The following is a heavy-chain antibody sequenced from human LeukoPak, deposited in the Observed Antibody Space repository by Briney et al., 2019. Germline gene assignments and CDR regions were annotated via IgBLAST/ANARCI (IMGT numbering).Heavy chain of an antibody. V-gene: IGHV4-61*01. J-gene: IGHJ6*02. CDR2: IYYSGST. CDR1: GGSVSSGSYY. Sequence: SETLSLTCTVSGGSVSSGSYYWSWIRQPPGKGLEWIGYIYYSGSTNYNPSPKSRVTISVDTSKNQFSLKLSSVTAADTAVYYCARGPAAAANSLYYYYGMDVWGQGTTVTVSS. D-gene: IGHD6-13*01. CDR3: ARGPAAAANSLYYYYGMDV.